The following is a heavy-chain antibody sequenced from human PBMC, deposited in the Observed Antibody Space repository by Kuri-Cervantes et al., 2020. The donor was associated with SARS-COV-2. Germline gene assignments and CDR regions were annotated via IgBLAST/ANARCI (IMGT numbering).Heavy chain of an antibody. V-gene: IGHV1-69*06. Sequence: SVKVSCKASVGTFSSDGINWVRQATAQGLEWMGGVIPIFATTNYVQKFQGRVTINADKSTSTAYMELSNLQSDDTVVYYCARDQIPVSHPDYQYGLDVWGQGTTVTVSS. CDR1: VGTFSSDG. CDR2: VIPIFATT. D-gene: IGHD6-19*01. CDR3: ARDQIPVSHPDYQYGLDV. J-gene: IGHJ6*02.